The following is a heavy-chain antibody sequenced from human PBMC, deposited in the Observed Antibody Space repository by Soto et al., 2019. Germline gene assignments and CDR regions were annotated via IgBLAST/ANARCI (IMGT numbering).Heavy chain of an antibody. CDR1: GFTLNNHA. V-gene: IGHV3-23*01. CDR3: AKDRSDIAAVVPDY. J-gene: IGHJ4*02. CDR2: ISESGDRT. Sequence: PGGSLRLSCAASGFTLNNHAMRWLRQAPGKGLEWVSSISESGDRTYYADFVKGRFTISRDNSRNTLYLQMNSLRVEDTAVYYCAKDRSDIAAVVPDYWGQGTLVTVSS. D-gene: IGHD6-13*01.